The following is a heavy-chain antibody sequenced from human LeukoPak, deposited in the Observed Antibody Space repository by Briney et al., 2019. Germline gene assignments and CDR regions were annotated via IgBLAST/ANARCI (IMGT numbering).Heavy chain of an antibody. CDR3: ARGRYVTTRGGAAAGCLDY. CDR2: INHGGST. D-gene: IGHD6-13*01. CDR1: GGSFSGHY. Sequence: PSETPSLTCAVSGGSFSGHYWNWFRHPPGKGLEGIGEINHGGSTNYTPSLKSRVTISVDTSQNQFSLRLSSVTAADTAVYYCARGRYVTTRGGAAAGCLDYWGQGTLVTVST. J-gene: IGHJ4*02. V-gene: IGHV4-34*01.